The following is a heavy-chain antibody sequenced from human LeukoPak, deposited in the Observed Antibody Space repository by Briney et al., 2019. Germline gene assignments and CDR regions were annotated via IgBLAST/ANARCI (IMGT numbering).Heavy chain of an antibody. CDR1: GYTLTELS. CDR3: ATAYYDSSGYYFDY. Sequence: ASVKVSCKVSGYTLTELSMHWVRQAPGKGLEWMGGFDPEDGETIYAQKFQGRVTMTEDTSTDTAYMELSSLRSEDTAVYYCATAYYDSSGYYFDYWGQGTPVTVSS. J-gene: IGHJ4*02. D-gene: IGHD3-22*01. CDR2: FDPEDGET. V-gene: IGHV1-24*01.